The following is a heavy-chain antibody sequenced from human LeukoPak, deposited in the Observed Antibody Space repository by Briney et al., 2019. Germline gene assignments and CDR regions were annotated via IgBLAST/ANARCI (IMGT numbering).Heavy chain of an antibody. D-gene: IGHD6-19*01. V-gene: IGHV3-53*01. J-gene: IGHJ4*02. CDR1: GFTVSSNY. CDR3: ARDSFGAVAGRRIDY. Sequence: PGGSLRLSCAASGFTVSSNYMSWVRQAPGKGLEWVSVIYSGGSTYYADSVKGRFTISRDNSKNTLYLQMNSLRAEDTAVYCCARDSFGAVAGRRIDYWGQGTLVTVSS. CDR2: IYSGGST.